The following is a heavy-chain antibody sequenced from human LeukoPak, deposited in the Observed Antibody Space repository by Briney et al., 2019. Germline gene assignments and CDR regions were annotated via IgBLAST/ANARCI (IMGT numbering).Heavy chain of an antibody. V-gene: IGHV3-66*04. CDR3: ARHKDYYYSYMDV. Sequence: GGSLRLSCAASEFSVGSNYMTWVRQAPGKGLEWVSLIYSGGSTYYADSVKGRFTISRDNSKNTLYLQMNSLRAEDTAVYYCARHKDYYYSYMDVWGKGTAVTISS. J-gene: IGHJ6*03. CDR1: EFSVGSNY. CDR2: IYSGGST.